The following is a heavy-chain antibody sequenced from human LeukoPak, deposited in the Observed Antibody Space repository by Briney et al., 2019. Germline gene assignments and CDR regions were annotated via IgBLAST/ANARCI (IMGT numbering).Heavy chain of an antibody. CDR1: GYTFTTYW. V-gene: IGHV5-51*01. D-gene: IGHD6-6*01. CDR3: ARLAQLEFPVHDY. J-gene: IGHJ4*02. CDR2: IYPGDSDT. Sequence: GESLKISCKGSGYTFTTYWIGWVRQMPGKGLEWMGIIYPGDSDTRYSPSFQGQVTISADKSISTAYLQWSSLKASDTAMYYCARLAQLEFPVHDYWGQGTLVTVSS.